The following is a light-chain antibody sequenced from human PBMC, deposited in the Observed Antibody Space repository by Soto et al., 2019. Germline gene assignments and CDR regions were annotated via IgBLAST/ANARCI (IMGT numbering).Light chain of an antibody. CDR2: GAS. J-gene: IGKJ1*01. Sequence: EIVMTQSPATLSVSPGERATLSCRASQSVSSNLAWYQQKPGQAPRLLIYGASTRATGIPARFSGSGSGTVFTLTFISLQSEDFSFYYCQQYNNWPKTFGQGTKVDIK. CDR3: QQYNNWPKT. CDR1: QSVSSN. V-gene: IGKV3-15*01.